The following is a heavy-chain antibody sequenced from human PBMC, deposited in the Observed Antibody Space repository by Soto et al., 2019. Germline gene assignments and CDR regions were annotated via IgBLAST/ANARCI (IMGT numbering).Heavy chain of an antibody. V-gene: IGHV1-46*03. CDR1: GYTFTSYY. CDR2: INPSGGST. D-gene: IGHD3-10*01. J-gene: IGHJ4*02. CDR3: ARGSITMVRGVIITPDY. Sequence: QVQLVQSGAEVKKPGASVKVSCKASGYTFTSYYMHWVRQAPGQGLEWMGIINPSGGSTSYAQKFQGRVTMTRDTSTSTVYMELSSLRSEDTAVYYCARGSITMVRGVIITPDYWGQGTLVTVSS.